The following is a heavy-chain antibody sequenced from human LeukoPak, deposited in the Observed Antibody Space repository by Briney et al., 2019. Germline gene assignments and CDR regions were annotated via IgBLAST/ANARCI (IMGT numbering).Heavy chain of an antibody. CDR3: ARAEWELLYGAFDI. CDR1: GFTFSILD. J-gene: IGHJ3*02. Sequence: GGSLRLSCAASGFTFSILDMSWVRQAPGKGLEWVSAISGNGGRTYYADSVKGRFTISRGNSKNTLYLQMNSLRAEDTAVYYCARAEWELLYGAFDIWGQGTMVTVSS. CDR2: ISGNGGRT. D-gene: IGHD1-26*01. V-gene: IGHV3-23*01.